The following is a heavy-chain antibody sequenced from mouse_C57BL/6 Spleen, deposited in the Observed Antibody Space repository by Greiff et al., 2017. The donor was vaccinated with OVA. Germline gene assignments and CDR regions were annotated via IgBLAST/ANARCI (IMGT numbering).Heavy chain of an antibody. CDR1: GYSITSGYD. CDR2: ISYSGST. D-gene: IGHD1-1*01. CDR3: AREIYYGSSWYFDV. J-gene: IGHJ1*03. V-gene: IGHV3-1*01. Sequence: EVQLQESGPGMVKPSQSLSLTCTVTGYSITSGYDWHWIRHFPGNKLEWMGYISYSGSTNYNPSLKSRISITHDTSKNHFFLKLNSVTTEDTATYYCAREIYYGSSWYFDVWGTGTTVTVSS.